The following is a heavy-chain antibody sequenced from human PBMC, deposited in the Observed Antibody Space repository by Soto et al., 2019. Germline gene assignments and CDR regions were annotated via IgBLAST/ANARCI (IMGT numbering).Heavy chain of an antibody. CDR3: ARQGPHLVVVISLLFDY. CDR1: GGSISRSGYY. Sequence: QVQLQESGPGLVKPSETLSLTCTVSGGSISRSGYYWGWIRQPPGKGLEGIGSISYSGSASYNPSLQSRVTISADTSKNQFSLKMTSLTAADTSVYYCARQGPHLVVVISLLFDYWGQGTLVTVSS. D-gene: IGHD3-22*01. J-gene: IGHJ4*02. V-gene: IGHV4-39*01. CDR2: ISYSGSA.